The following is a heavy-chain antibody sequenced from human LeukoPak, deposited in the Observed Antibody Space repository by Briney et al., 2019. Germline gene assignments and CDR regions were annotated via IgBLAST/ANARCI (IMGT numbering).Heavy chain of an antibody. CDR2: INPNSGGT. CDR3: ARASGDSCTSSTCFKSLYYYYMYV. CDR1: GYTFTGYY. Sequence: ATVKVSCKASGYTFTGYYMQWVRQAPGQGLEWMGWINPNSGGTNYAQKFQGRATMTRDTSISTAYMELNRLRSDDTAVYYCARASGDSCTSSTCFKSLYYYYMYVWGKGTTVTVSS. D-gene: IGHD2-2*01. V-gene: IGHV1-2*02. J-gene: IGHJ6*03.